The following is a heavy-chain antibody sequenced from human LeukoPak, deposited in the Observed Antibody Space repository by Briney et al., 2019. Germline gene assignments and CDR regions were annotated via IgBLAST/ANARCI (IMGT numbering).Heavy chain of an antibody. CDR2: IKQDASEK. J-gene: IGHJ4*02. D-gene: IGHD2-15*01. Sequence: GGSLRLSCAASGFTFSSYWMDWVRQAPGKGLEWVATIKQDASEKTYVDSVEGRFTSSRDNAKSSLFLQMDSLRAEDTAVYYCARFGMDAAIDYWGQGTLVTVSS. CDR1: GFTFSSYW. V-gene: IGHV3-7*01. CDR3: ARFGMDAAIDY.